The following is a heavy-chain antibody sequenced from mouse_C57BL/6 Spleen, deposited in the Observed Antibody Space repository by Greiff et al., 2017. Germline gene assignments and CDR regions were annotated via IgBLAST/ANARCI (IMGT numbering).Heavy chain of an antibody. Sequence: EVQLVESGGGLVKPGGSLKLSCAASGFTFSSYAMSWVRQTPEKRLEWVATISDGGSYTYYPDNVKGRFTISRDNAKNNLYLQMSHLRSEDTAMYYCARDNYYGSNLYWYIDVWGTGTTVTVSS. CDR1: GFTFSSYA. CDR3: ARDNYYGSNLYWYIDV. CDR2: ISDGGSYT. D-gene: IGHD1-1*01. J-gene: IGHJ1*03. V-gene: IGHV5-4*01.